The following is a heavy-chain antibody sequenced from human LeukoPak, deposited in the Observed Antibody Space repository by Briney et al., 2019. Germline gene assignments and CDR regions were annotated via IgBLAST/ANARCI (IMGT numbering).Heavy chain of an antibody. CDR2: ISYSGAT. J-gene: IGHJ6*03. CDR3: ARDGFYYHYYMDV. V-gene: IGHV4-39*07. CDR1: GGTVTSSTYF. Sequence: SETLSLTCTLSGGTVTSSTYFWAWIRQPPGKGLEWIGSISYSGATYYNPSLKSRVSMSVHTSKNQFSLKLSSVTAADTAVYYCARDGFYYHYYMDVWGEGTTVTVSS. D-gene: IGHD1-14*01.